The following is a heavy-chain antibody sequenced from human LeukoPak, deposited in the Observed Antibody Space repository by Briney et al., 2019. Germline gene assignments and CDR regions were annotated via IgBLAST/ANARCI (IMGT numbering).Heavy chain of an antibody. D-gene: IGHD3-3*01. Sequence: GRSLRLSCAASGFTFSSYAMHWVRQAPGKGLEWVAVISYDGSNKYYADSVKGRFTISRDNSKNTLYLQMNSLRAEDTAVYYCARDLITIFRGDAFDIWGQGTMVTVSS. CDR1: GFTFSSYA. CDR2: ISYDGSNK. J-gene: IGHJ3*02. V-gene: IGHV3-30*01. CDR3: ARDLITIFRGDAFDI.